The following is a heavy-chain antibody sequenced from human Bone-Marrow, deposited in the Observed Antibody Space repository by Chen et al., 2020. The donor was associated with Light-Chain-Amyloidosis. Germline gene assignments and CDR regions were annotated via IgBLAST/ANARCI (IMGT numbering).Heavy chain of an antibody. Sequence: QLQLQESGPGLVKPSETLSLTCTVSGGSISSSSYYWGWIRQPPGKGLEWIGSIYYSGSTYYNPSLQSRFTISVDTSKNQFSLKLSSVTAADTAVYYCAGDGIEGQWLPPDIWGQGTMVTVSS. D-gene: IGHD6-19*01. J-gene: IGHJ3*02. CDR3: AGDGIEGQWLPPDI. CDR1: GGSISSSSYY. V-gene: IGHV4-39*07. CDR2: IYYSGST.